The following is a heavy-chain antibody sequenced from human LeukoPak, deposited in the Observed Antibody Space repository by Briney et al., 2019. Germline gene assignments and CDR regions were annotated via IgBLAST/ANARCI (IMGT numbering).Heavy chain of an antibody. CDR3: ARGIYGGNSPLVDY. D-gene: IGHD4-23*01. CDR2: FIPVLGTA. CDR1: GGTFSDYA. Sequence: GASVKVSCKASGGTFSDYALNWVRQAPGQGLEWMGVFIPVLGTANSTQNFHDRVSITTDISTHTVYMELSSLKSEDTAVYYCARGIYGGNSPLVDYWGQGTLVTVSS. J-gene: IGHJ4*02. V-gene: IGHV1-69*10.